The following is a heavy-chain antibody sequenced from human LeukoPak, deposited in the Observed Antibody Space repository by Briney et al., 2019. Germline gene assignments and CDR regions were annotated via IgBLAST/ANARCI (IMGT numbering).Heavy chain of an antibody. V-gene: IGHV4-61*02. CDR3: ARFLGYFDY. CDR2: IYTSGST. CDR1: GGSISSGSYY. Sequence: SETLSLTCTVSGGSISSGSYYWSWIRQPAGKGLEWIGRIYTSGSTNYNPSLKSRVTISVDTSKNQFSLKLSSVTAADTAVYYCARFLGYFDYWGQGTLVTVSS. J-gene: IGHJ4*02.